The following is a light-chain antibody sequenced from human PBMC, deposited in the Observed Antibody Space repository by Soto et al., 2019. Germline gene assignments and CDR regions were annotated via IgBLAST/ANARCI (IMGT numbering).Light chain of an antibody. V-gene: IGKV3-11*01. J-gene: IGKJ3*01. CDR2: DAS. CDR3: QQRSNWPVT. CDR1: QSVSRY. Sequence: EIELTQSPATLSLSPGERATLSCRASQSVSRYLAWYQQKPGQAPRLLIYDASNRATGIPARFSGSGSGTDFTLTISSLEPEDFAVYYCQQRSNWPVTFGPGTKVDIK.